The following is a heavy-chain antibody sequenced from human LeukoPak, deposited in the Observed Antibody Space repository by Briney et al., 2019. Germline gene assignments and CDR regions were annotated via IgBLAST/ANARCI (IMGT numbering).Heavy chain of an antibody. J-gene: IGHJ4*02. Sequence: SETLSLTCTVSGGSISNYYWNWIRQPPGKGLEWIGYIYFTGSTNYNPSLRSRVTISLDTSKNQFSLKLSSVTAADTAIYYCARGRWLQFSDWGPGALVTVSS. D-gene: IGHD5-24*01. CDR1: GGSISNYY. V-gene: IGHV4-59*01. CDR2: IYFTGST. CDR3: ARGRWLQFSD.